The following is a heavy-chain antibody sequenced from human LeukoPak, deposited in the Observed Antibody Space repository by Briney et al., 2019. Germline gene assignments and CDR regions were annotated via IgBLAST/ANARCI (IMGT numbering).Heavy chain of an antibody. CDR1: GFTFSSYG. Sequence: QTGGSLRLSCAASGFTFSSYGMHWVRQAPGKGLEWVAFIRYDGSKNYYADSVKGRFTISRDNSRNTLDLQMNSLRAEDTAVYYCAIPARLYFARERPFDYWGQGTLVTVSS. V-gene: IGHV3-30*02. D-gene: IGHD3-9*01. J-gene: IGHJ4*02. CDR3: AIPARLYFARERPFDY. CDR2: IRYDGSKN.